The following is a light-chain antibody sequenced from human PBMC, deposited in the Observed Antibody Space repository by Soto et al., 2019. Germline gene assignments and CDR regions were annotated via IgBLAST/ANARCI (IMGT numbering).Light chain of an antibody. CDR1: SGDIGGYNY. CDR2: DVS. CDR3: LSYTTSSTYV. V-gene: IGLV2-14*03. J-gene: IGLJ1*01. Sequence: QSALTQPASVSGSPGQSIAISCTGTSGDIGGYNYVSWYQQHPGRAPKLMIYDVSNRPSGVSTRFSGYKSDNTASLTISGLQPEDEGDYYCLSYTTSSTYVFGTGTKLTVL.